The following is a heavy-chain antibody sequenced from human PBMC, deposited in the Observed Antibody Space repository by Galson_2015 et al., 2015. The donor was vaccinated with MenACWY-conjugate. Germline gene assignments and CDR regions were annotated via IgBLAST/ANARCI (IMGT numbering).Heavy chain of an antibody. CDR3: SRSHKGFSIRDYDILTGFYPGDS. D-gene: IGHD3-9*01. CDR2: INGKGEST. CDR1: GFTFSTYW. Sequence: SLRLSCAASGFTFSTYWMHWVRQAPGKGLVWISGINGKGESTSYADSVKGRFTISRDNAKNALYLPMNSLTAEDTALYFCSRSHKGFSIRDYDILTGFYPGDSWGQGTLVTVSS. J-gene: IGHJ4*02. V-gene: IGHV3-20*04.